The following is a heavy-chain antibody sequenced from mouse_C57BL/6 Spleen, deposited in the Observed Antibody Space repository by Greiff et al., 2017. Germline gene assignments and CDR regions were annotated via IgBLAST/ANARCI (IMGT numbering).Heavy chain of an antibody. V-gene: IGHV5-4*01. Sequence: EVKLQESGGGLVKPGGSLKLSCAASGFTFSSYAMSWVRQTPEKRLEWVATISDGGSYTYYPDNVKGRFTISRDNAKNNLYLQMSHLKSEDTAMYYCARDERGYDKYFDVWGTGTTVTVSS. CDR1: GFTFSSYA. D-gene: IGHD2-2*01. CDR3: ARDERGYDKYFDV. J-gene: IGHJ1*03. CDR2: ISDGGSYT.